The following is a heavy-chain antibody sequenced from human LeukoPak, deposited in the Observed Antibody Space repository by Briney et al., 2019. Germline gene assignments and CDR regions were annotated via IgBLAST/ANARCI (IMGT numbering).Heavy chain of an antibody. CDR1: GGSISSYY. CDR3: ARLNYYDSSGYYQNWFDP. J-gene: IGHJ5*02. CDR2: IYYSGST. V-gene: IGHV4-59*01. Sequence: PSETLSLTCTVSGGSISSYYWSWIRQPPGKGLEWIGYIYYSGSTNYNPSLKSRVTISVDTSKNQFSLKLSSVTAADTAVYYCARLNYYDSSGYYQNWFDPWGQGTLVTVSS. D-gene: IGHD3-22*01.